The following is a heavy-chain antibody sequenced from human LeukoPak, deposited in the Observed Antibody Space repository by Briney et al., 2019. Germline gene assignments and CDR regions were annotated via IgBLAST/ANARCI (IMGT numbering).Heavy chain of an antibody. CDR3: ARGSGYGDYVSYYYYGMDG. D-gene: IGHD4-17*01. Sequence: GGSLRLSCAASGLTFSSYWMHWVGQAPGKGLVWVSRINSDGSSTSYADSVKGRFTISRDNAKNTLYLQMNSLSAEDTAVYYCARGSGYGDYVSYYYYGMDGWGQGTTVTVSS. CDR1: GLTFSSYW. CDR2: INSDGSST. J-gene: IGHJ6*02. V-gene: IGHV3-74*01.